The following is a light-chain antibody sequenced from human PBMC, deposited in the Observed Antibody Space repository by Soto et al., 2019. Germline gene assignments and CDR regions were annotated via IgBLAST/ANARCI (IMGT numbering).Light chain of an antibody. V-gene: IGKV3-15*01. Sequence: EIVMTQSPATLSVSPGERATLSCRASQSVSSNLAWYQQKPGQAPRLLIYGASTRATGIPARFSGSGSGPEFTLTIRSLQSEDFAVYYCQQYNNWPPSITFGQGTRLEIK. CDR1: QSVSSN. CDR3: QQYNNWPPSIT. J-gene: IGKJ5*01. CDR2: GAS.